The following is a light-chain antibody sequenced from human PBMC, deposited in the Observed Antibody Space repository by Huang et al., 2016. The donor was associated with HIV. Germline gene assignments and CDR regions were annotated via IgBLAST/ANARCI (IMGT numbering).Light chain of an antibody. CDR3: QQTYTTPYT. CDR2: AVS. CDR1: QSVSTY. V-gene: IGKV1-39*01. J-gene: IGKJ2*01. Sequence: IQMTQSPSSLSASVGDRVTITCRASQSVSTYLNWYQQKPGHSPNRPIYAVSTLQGVVPSRFSGSGHDTEFTLTISSLRPDDFATYYCQQTYTTPYTFGQGAKLEMK.